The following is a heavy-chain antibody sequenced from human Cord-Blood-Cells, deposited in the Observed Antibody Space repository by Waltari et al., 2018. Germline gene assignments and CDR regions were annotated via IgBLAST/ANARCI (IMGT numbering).Heavy chain of an antibody. J-gene: IGHJ6*02. CDR2: ISAYNGNT. CDR3: ARDVYSSSWYYYHGMDV. CDR1: GYTFTSYG. D-gene: IGHD6-13*01. Sequence: QVQLVQSGAEVKKPGASVKVSCKASGYTFTSYGISWVRQAPGQGLEWMGWISAYNGNTNYAQKLQGRVTMTTDTSTSTAYMELRSLRSDDTAVYYCARDVYSSSWYYYHGMDVWGQGTTVTVSS. V-gene: IGHV1-18*01.